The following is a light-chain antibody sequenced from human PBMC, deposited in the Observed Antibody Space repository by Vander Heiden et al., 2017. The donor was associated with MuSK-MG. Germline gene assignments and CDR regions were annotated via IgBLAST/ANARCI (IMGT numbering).Light chain of an antibody. CDR1: QGISSY. J-gene: IGKJ5*01. CDR2: AAS. CDR3: QQDDSYPIT. Sequence: IRMTQSPSAFSASTGDRVTITCRASQGISSYLAWYQQKPGKAPKLLFYAASTLQSGVPSRFSGSGSGTDFTLTISCLQSEDFATYYCQQDDSYPITFGQGTRLEIK. V-gene: IGKV1-8*01.